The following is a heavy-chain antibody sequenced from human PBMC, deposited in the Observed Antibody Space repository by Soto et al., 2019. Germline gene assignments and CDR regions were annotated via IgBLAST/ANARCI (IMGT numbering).Heavy chain of an antibody. J-gene: IGHJ5*02. V-gene: IGHV4-31*03. CDR1: GGSISSGGYY. CDR3: AREIAAAGTVGNDCFDP. CDR2: IYYSGST. D-gene: IGHD6-13*01. Sequence: QVQLQESGPGLVKPSQTLSLTCTVSGGSISSGGYYWSWIRQHPGKGLEWIGYIYYSGSTYYNPSLKSRVTIPVDTSNNQFSLKLSSVTAADTAVYYCAREIAAAGTVGNDCFDPWGQGTLVTVSS.